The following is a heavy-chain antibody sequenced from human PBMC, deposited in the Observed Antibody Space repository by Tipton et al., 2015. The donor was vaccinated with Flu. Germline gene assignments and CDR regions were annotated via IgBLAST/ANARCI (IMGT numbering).Heavy chain of an antibody. Sequence: LRLSCTVSGGSINSVSYYWGWMRQAPGKGLEWIGTIYYSGSTYYNPSLKSRVTISVDTSKNQFSLRLSSVTAADTAVYYCARGGVLWCPRDWGQGALVTVSS. CDR3: ARGGVLWCPRD. V-gene: IGHV4-39*07. CDR1: GGSINSVSYY. J-gene: IGHJ4*02. D-gene: IGHD4/OR15-4a*01. CDR2: IYYSGST.